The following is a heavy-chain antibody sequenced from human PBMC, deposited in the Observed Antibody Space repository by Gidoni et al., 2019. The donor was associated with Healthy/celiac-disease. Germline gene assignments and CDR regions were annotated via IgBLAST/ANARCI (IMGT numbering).Heavy chain of an antibody. Sequence: EVPLSASGGGLVQPGVSLSLSCAASGFTVSSNYMSWVPQAPGKGLEWVSVIYSGGRKYYADSVKGRFTISRDNSKNTLYLQMNSLRAEDTAVYYCARDRRGSGWYGYWGQGTLVTVSS. CDR2: IYSGGRK. D-gene: IGHD6-19*01. V-gene: IGHV3-66*02. J-gene: IGHJ4*02. CDR3: ARDRRGSGWYGY. CDR1: GFTVSSNY.